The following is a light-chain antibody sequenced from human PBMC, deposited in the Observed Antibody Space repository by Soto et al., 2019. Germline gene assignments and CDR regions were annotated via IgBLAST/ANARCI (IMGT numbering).Light chain of an antibody. CDR2: GAS. CDR3: QQHGSWSWT. V-gene: IGKV3-20*01. J-gene: IGKJ1*01. CDR1: QSVSNFF. Sequence: EIVLTQSPASLSLSPGERATLSCRASQSVSNFFLAWYQQKVGQAPRLLIYGASSRATGIPARFSGSGSGTDFTLTISRLEPEDFAVYYCQQHGSWSWTFGQGTKVEIK.